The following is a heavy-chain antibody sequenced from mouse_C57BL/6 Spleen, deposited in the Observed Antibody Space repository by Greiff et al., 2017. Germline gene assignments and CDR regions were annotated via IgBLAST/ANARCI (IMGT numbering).Heavy chain of an antibody. CDR2: IYPGDGDT. J-gene: IGHJ2*01. CDR3: ARKNDYDEGFDE. D-gene: IGHD2-4*01. Sequence: LQLQESGPELVKPGASVKISCKASVYAFRSSWMNWVKQRPGKCLEWIGRIYPGDGDTNYNGKFKGKATLTADKSSSTAYMQHSSLISEDSAVYFCARKNDYDEGFDEWRQGTTLIVS. CDR1: VYAFRSSW. V-gene: IGHV1-82*01.